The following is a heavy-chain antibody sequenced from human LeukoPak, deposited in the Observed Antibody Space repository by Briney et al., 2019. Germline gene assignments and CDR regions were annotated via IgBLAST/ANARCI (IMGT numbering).Heavy chain of an antibody. CDR1: GFTFSSYA. J-gene: IGHJ3*02. D-gene: IGHD3-22*01. CDR2: ISGSGGST. CDR3: SHYDSSGYYYDDAFDI. Sequence: PGGSLRLSCAASGFTFSSYAMSWLRQAPGKGLEWVSAISGSGGSTYYADSVKGRFTISRDNSKNTLYLQMNSLRAEDTAVYYCSHYDSSGYYYDDAFDIWGQGTMVTVSS. V-gene: IGHV3-23*01.